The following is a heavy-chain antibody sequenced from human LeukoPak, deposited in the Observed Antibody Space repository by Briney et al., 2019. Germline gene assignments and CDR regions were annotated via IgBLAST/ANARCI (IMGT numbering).Heavy chain of an antibody. Sequence: GESLTISCKGSGYSFTSYWIGWVRQMPGKGLEWMGIIYPGDSDTRYSPSFQGQVTISADKSISTAYLQWSSLKASDTAMYYCARRVEGSSSWYSRWFDPWGQGTLVTVSS. CDR1: GYSFTSYW. CDR3: ARRVEGSSSWYSRWFDP. V-gene: IGHV5-51*01. D-gene: IGHD6-13*01. J-gene: IGHJ5*02. CDR2: IYPGDSDT.